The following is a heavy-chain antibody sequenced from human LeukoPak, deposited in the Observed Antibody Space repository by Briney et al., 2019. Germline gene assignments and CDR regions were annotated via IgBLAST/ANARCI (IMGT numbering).Heavy chain of an antibody. D-gene: IGHD3-22*01. CDR3: AKDEGYYYDSSGLSHDY. CDR1: GFTFSSYA. CDR2: ISGSGGST. Sequence: PGGSLRLSCAASGFTFSSYAMSWVRQAPGKGLEWVSAISGSGGSTYYADSVKGRFTISRDNSKNTLYLQMNSLRAEDTAVYYCAKDEGYYYDSSGLSHDYWGQGTLVTVSS. J-gene: IGHJ4*02. V-gene: IGHV3-23*01.